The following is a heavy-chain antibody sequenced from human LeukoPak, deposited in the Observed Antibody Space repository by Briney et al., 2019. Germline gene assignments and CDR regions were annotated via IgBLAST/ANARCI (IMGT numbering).Heavy chain of an antibody. J-gene: IGHJ5*02. D-gene: IGHD1-26*01. CDR3: AKGGGRWEENWFDP. CDR1: GFTFSSYA. CDR2: ISGSGGST. Sequence: GGSLRLSCAASGFTFSSYAMSWVRQAPGKGLEWVSAISGSGGSTYYADSVKGRFTISRDISKNTLYLQMNSLRAEDTAVYYCAKGGGRWEENWFDPWGQGTLVTVSS. V-gene: IGHV3-23*01.